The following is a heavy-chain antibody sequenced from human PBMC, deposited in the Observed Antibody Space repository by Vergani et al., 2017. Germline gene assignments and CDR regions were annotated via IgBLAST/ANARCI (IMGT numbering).Heavy chain of an antibody. CDR3: TTVYCSSTSCYNY. Sequence: EVQLVESGGGLVKPGGSLRLSCAASGFTFSNAWMSWVRQAPGKGLEWVGRIKSKTDGGTTDYAAPVKGRFTISRDDSKSTLYLQMNSLKTEDTAVYYCTTVYCSSTSCYNYWGQGTLVTVSS. D-gene: IGHD2-2*02. CDR1: GFTFSNAW. J-gene: IGHJ4*02. CDR2: IKSKTDGGTT. V-gene: IGHV3-15*01.